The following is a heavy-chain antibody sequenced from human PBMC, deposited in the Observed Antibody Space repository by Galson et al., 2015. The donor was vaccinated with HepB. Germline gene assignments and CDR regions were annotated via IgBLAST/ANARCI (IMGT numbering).Heavy chain of an antibody. V-gene: IGHV3-64*01. CDR1: GFTFSTYA. D-gene: IGHD1-1*01. CDR2: VTSNGGST. J-gene: IGHJ3*01. CDR3: ARGSLGRWDTFDV. Sequence: SLRLSCAASGFTFSTYAMHWVRQAPGKGLEHVSAVTSNGGSTYYANSVKGRFTISRDNSKNTLYLHMGSLRAEDMAVFYCARGSLGRWDTFDVWGQGTVVTVTS.